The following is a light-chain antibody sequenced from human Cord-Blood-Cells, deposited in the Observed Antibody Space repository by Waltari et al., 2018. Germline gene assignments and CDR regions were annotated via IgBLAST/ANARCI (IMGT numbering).Light chain of an antibody. CDR3: CSYAGSSTWV. V-gene: IGLV2-23*01. J-gene: IGLJ3*02. CDR2: EGS. CDR1: SIDVGRYNL. Sequence: QSALTQPASVSGSPGQSITLSCTGTSIDVGRYNLVSWYQQHPGKAPKLMIYEGSKRPSGVSNRFSGSKSGNTASLTISGLQAEDEADYYCCSYAGSSTWVFGGGTKLTVL.